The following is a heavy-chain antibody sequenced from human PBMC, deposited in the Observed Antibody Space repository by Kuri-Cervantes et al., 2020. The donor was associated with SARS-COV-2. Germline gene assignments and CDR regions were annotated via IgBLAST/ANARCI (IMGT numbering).Heavy chain of an antibody. J-gene: IGHJ1*01. CDR1: GFTFSSYW. CDR2: INSDGSST. D-gene: IGHD3-10*01. Sequence: GESLKISCAASGFTFSSYWMHWVRQAPGKGLVWVSRINSDGSSTSYADSVKGRFTTSRDNAKNTLYLQMNSLRAEDTAVYYCASGPSGYLQHWGQGTLVTVSS. V-gene: IGHV3-74*01. CDR3: ASGPSGYLQH.